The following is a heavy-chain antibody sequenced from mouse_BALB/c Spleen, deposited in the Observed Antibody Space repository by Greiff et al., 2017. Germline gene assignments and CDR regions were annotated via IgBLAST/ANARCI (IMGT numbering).Heavy chain of an antibody. CDR1: GFNIKDYY. V-gene: IGHV14-4*02. J-gene: IGHJ4*01. CDR2: IDPENGDT. CDR3: NAWDYVDAMDY. D-gene: IGHD1-1*02. Sequence: VQLQQSGAELVRSGASVKLSCTASGFNIKDYYMHWVKQRPEQGLEWIGWIDPENGDTEYAPKFQGKATMTADTSSNTAYLQLSSLTSEDTAVYYCNAWDYVDAMDYWGQGTSVTVSA.